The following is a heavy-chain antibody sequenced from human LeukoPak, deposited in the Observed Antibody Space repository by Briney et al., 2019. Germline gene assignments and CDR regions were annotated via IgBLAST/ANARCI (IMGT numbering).Heavy chain of an antibody. CDR2: INTNTGNP. D-gene: IGHD6-19*01. J-gene: IGHJ4*02. V-gene: IGHV7-4-1*02. CDR1: GYTFTNYA. CDR3: ASPQSRYISGWSYFDY. Sequence: ASVKVSCEASGYTFTNYAMNWVRQAPGQGLEWMGWINTNTGNPTYAQGFTGRFVFSLDTSVSTAYLQISSLKAEDTAVYYCASPQSRYISGWSYFDYWGQGTLVTVSS.